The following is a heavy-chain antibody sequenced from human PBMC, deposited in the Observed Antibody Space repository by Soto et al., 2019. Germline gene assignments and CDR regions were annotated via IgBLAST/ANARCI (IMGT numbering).Heavy chain of an antibody. V-gene: IGHV4-30-2*01. Sequence: SETLSLTCAVSGGSISSGGYSWSWIRQPPGKGLEWIGYIYHSGSTYYNQSLKNRVNISVDTSKNQFSLKLSSVTAADTAVYYCARHWGATAFYYGMDVWGQGTTVTVSS. CDR1: GGSISSGGYS. CDR2: IYHSGST. J-gene: IGHJ6*02. D-gene: IGHD1-26*01. CDR3: ARHWGATAFYYGMDV.